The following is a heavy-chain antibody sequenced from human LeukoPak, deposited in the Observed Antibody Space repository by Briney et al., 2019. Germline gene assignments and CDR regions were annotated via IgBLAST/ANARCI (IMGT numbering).Heavy chain of an antibody. J-gene: IGHJ4*02. CDR3: AMSVEMPPIPSFDY. V-gene: IGHV1-3*01. CDR2: VSAANNP. D-gene: IGHD5-24*01. Sequence: ASVKVSCKTSGYIFTPHHIHWMRQAPGQGLELLGWVSAANNPEYSQKFQGRVVITRDASATTSYLELNSLTSEDTAVYYCAMSVEMPPIPSFDYWGQGTLVTVSS. CDR1: GYIFTPHH.